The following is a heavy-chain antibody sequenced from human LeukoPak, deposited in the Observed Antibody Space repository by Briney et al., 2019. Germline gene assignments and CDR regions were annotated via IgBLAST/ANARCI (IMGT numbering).Heavy chain of an antibody. CDR1: GYSFTGYY. CDR2: INPNSGGT. CDR3: ARFYHSSSYDY. V-gene: IGHV1-2*02. D-gene: IGHD6-6*01. J-gene: IGHJ4*02. Sequence: GASVKVSCKASGYSFTGYYIHWVRQAPGQGLEWMGWINPNSGGTNYAQKFQGRVTMTRDTSISTAYMELSRLRSDDTAVYYCARFYHSSSYDYWGQGTLVTVSS.